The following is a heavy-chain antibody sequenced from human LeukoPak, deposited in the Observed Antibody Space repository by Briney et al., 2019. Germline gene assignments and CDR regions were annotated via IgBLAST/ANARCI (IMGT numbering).Heavy chain of an antibody. Sequence: PSQTLSLTCTVSGSSISSGGYYWSWIRQHPGKGLEWIGYIYYSGSTYYNPSLKSRVTISVDTSKNQFSLKLSSVTAADTAVYYCARGHGGNSRVWYYFDYWGQGTLVTVSS. CDR3: ARGHGGNSRVWYYFDY. D-gene: IGHD4-23*01. CDR2: IYYSGST. V-gene: IGHV4-31*03. CDR1: GSSISSGGYY. J-gene: IGHJ4*02.